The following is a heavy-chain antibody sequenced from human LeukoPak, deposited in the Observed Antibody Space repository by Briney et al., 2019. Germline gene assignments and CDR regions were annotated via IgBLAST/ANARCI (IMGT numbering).Heavy chain of an antibody. Sequence: GGSLRLSCAASGFTFSSYGMHWVRQAPGKGLEWVSGINSNGDEIYYADSVRGRFTISRDNSNNALHLQMDSLRAEDTAVYYCANWIGSSSRDYWGQGTLVTVSS. D-gene: IGHD6-6*01. V-gene: IGHV3-23*01. J-gene: IGHJ4*02. CDR3: ANWIGSSSRDY. CDR1: GFTFSSYG. CDR2: INSNGDEI.